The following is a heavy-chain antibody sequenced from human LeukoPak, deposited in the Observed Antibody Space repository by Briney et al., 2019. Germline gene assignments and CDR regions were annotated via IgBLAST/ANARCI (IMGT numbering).Heavy chain of an antibody. CDR2: INHSGRT. J-gene: IGHJ5*02. D-gene: IGHD2-2*01. V-gene: IGHV4-34*01. Sequence: SETLSLTCAVSGGSFSGYYWTWIRQSPGKGLEWIGEINHSGRTNYNPSLKSRVTISVDTSKNQFSLKLSSVTAADTAVYYCARPLGYCSTSTCPQSWFDPWGQGTLVTVSS. CDR1: GGSFSGYY. CDR3: ARPLGYCSTSTCPQSWFDP.